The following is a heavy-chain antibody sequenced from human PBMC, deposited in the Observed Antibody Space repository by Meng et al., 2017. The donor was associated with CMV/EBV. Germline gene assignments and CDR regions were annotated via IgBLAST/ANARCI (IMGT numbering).Heavy chain of an antibody. Sequence: ASVKVSCKASGYTFTSYYMHWVRQAPGQGLEWMGIINPSGGSTSYAQKFQGRVTMTRDTSTSTVYMELSSLRSDDTAVYYCARVTVMLPYAKDFDYWGQGTLVTVSS. J-gene: IGHJ4*02. V-gene: IGHV1-46*01. CDR1: GYTFTSYY. CDR3: ARVTVMLPYAKDFDY. CDR2: INPSGGST. D-gene: IGHD2-8*01.